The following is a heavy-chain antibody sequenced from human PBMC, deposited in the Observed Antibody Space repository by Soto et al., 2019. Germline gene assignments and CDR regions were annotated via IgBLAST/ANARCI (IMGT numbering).Heavy chain of an antibody. Sequence: QPGGSLRLSCAASGFTFSSYGMHWVRQAPGKGLEWVAVIWYDGSNKYYADSVKGRFTISRDNSKNTLYLQMNSLRAEDTAVYYCARAGSRGYSYGYYDYWGQGTLVTVSS. V-gene: IGHV3-33*01. CDR2: IWYDGSNK. CDR3: ARAGSRGYSYGYYDY. D-gene: IGHD5-18*01. J-gene: IGHJ4*02. CDR1: GFTFSSYG.